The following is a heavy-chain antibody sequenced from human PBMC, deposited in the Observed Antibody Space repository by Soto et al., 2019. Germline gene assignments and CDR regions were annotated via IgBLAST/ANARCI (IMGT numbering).Heavy chain of an antibody. CDR1: GYTFTSYA. Sequence: ASVNVSYKASGYTFTSYAMHWVRQAPGQGLEWMGWISAYNGNTNYAQKFQGRVTMTRDTSTSTVYMELSSLRSEDTAVYYCARRDSSSSGYYGMDVWGQGTTVTVSS. V-gene: IGHV1-18*01. D-gene: IGHD6-6*01. CDR3: ARRDSSSSGYYGMDV. J-gene: IGHJ6*02. CDR2: ISAYNGNT.